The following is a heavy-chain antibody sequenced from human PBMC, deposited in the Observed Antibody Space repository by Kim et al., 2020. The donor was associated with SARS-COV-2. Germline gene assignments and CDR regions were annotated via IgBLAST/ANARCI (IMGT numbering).Heavy chain of an antibody. CDR2: IYDSGRT. CDR1: DDPVSSYF. Sequence: SETLSLTCTVSDDPVSSYFWTWIRQPPGKGLEWIGHIYDSGRTRYNPSLKSRVSISVDTSKNQFSLKLRSVTAADTAVYFCARQKGTSSYFYYYGLDVWGQGTTVTVSS. J-gene: IGHJ6*02. D-gene: IGHD6-6*01. CDR3: ARQKGTSSYFYYYGLDV. V-gene: IGHV4-59*08.